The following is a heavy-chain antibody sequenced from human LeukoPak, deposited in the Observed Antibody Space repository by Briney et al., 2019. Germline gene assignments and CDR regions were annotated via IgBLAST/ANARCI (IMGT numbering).Heavy chain of an antibody. V-gene: IGHV1-2*02. J-gene: IGHJ5*02. D-gene: IGHD6-13*01. CDR2: INPNSGGT. CDR1: GYTFTGYY. Sequence: ASVKVSCKAPGYTFTGYYMHWVRQAPGQGLEWMGWINPNSGGTNYAQKFQGRVTMTRDTSISTAYMELSRLRSDDTAVYYCARSSRRAAAGTPNWFDPWGQGTLVTVPS. CDR3: ARSSRRAAAGTPNWFDP.